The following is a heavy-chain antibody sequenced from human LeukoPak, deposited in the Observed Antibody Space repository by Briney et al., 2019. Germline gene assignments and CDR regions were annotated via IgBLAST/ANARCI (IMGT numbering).Heavy chain of an antibody. CDR1: GGTFSSYA. Sequence: SVKVSCKASGGTFSSYAISWVRQAPGQGLEWMGRIIPIFGIANYAQKFQGRVTITADKSTSTAYMELSSLRSEDTAVYYCARERGTYYYDSSGYYSWGQGTLVTVSS. CDR2: IIPIFGIA. J-gene: IGHJ4*02. V-gene: IGHV1-69*04. CDR3: ARERGTYYYDSSGYYS. D-gene: IGHD3-22*01.